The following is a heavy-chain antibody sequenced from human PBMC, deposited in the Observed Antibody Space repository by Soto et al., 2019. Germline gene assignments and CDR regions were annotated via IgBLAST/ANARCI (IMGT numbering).Heavy chain of an antibody. CDR1: GFRFSEAW. D-gene: IGHD1-1*01. V-gene: IGHV3-15*07. Sequence: XXSLRLSFAASGFRFSEAWIHWVRQAPGKGLEWVGRIKRKSDGETTDYAASVKGRFIISRDDSKNTVFLKMNSLKVEDTAVYYCSRLYRLDPWGQGTLVTVSS. CDR3: SRLYRLDP. J-gene: IGHJ5*02. CDR2: IKRKSDGETT.